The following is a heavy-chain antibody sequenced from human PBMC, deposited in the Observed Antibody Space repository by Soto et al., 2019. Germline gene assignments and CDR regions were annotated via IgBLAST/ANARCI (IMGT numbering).Heavy chain of an antibody. Sequence: PSETLSLTCAVYGGSFSGYYWSWIRQPPGKGLEWIGEINHSGSTNYNPSLKSRVTISVDTSKNQFSLKLSSVTAADTAVYYCAIAAPSIVVVPAATGGWFDPGGQGTLVTVSS. CDR1: GGSFSGYY. D-gene: IGHD2-2*01. V-gene: IGHV4-34*01. J-gene: IGHJ5*02. CDR2: INHSGST. CDR3: AIAAPSIVVVPAATGGWFDP.